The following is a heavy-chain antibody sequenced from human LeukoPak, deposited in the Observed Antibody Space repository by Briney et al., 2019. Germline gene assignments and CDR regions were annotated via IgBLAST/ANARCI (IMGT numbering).Heavy chain of an antibody. CDR1: GYTFTSYD. V-gene: IGHV1-8*01. CDR3: ARALYTIAVAGTNWFDP. CDR2: MNPNSGNT. J-gene: IGHJ5*02. Sequence: ATVKASCKASGYTFTSYDINWVRQATGQGLEWMGWMNPNSGNTGYAQKFQGRVTMTRNTSISTAYMELSSLRSEDTAVYYCARALYTIAVAGTNWFDPWGQGTLVTVSS. D-gene: IGHD6-19*01.